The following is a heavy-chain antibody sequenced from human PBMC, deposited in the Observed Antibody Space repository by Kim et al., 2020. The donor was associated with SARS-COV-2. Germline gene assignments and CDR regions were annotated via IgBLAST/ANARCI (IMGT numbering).Heavy chain of an antibody. Sequence: SETLSLTCSVSGGSIRGFYWSWVRQPPGGGLEWIGYIFYGGNTNYNPSLKSRITISVDTSKNQFSLRLKSVTVADTAVYFCARAGVPEYDSLTGYVNFDHWGQATLVSVSS. D-gene: IGHD3-9*01. J-gene: IGHJ4*02. V-gene: IGHV4-59*01. CDR3: ARAGVPEYDSLTGYVNFDH. CDR1: GGSIRGFY. CDR2: IFYGGNT.